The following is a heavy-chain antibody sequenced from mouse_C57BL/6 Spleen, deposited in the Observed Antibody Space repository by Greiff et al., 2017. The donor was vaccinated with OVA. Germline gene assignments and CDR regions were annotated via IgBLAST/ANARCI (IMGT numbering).Heavy chain of an antibody. CDR3: ARRAGDYYAMDY. Sequence: EVQLQESGPGLVKPSQSLSLTCSVTGYSITSGYYWNWIRQFPGNKLEWMGYISYDGSNNYNPSLKNRISITRDTSKNQFFLKLNSVTTEDTATYYCARRAGDYYAMDYWGQGTSVTVSS. D-gene: IGHD3-1*01. CDR2: ISYDGSN. CDR1: GYSITSGYY. V-gene: IGHV3-6*01. J-gene: IGHJ4*01.